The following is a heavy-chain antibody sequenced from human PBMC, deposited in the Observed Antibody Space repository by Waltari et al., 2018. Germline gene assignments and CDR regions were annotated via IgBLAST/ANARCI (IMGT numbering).Heavy chain of an antibody. D-gene: IGHD3-16*01. J-gene: IGHJ6*02. V-gene: IGHV1-69*08. Sequence: QVQLVQSGAEVKKPGSSVKVSCKASGGTFSSYAISWVRPDPGQGLEWMGRIIPIFGTANYAQKFQGRVTITADKSTSTAYMELSSLRSEDTAVYYCARGPLVGGVTENGMDVWGQGTTVTVSS. CDR1: GGTFSSYA. CDR2: IIPIFGTA. CDR3: ARGPLVGGVTENGMDV.